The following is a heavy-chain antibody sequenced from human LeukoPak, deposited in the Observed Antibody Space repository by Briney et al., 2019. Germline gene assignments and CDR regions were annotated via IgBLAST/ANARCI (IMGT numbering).Heavy chain of an antibody. CDR3: AKGVDYCSGGSCPADY. V-gene: IGHV3-30*18. CDR2: ISYDGNNK. CDR1: GFTFSNYG. D-gene: IGHD2-15*01. J-gene: IGHJ4*02. Sequence: GGSLRLSCAASGFTFSNYGIRWVRQAPGKGLEWVAVISYDGNNKYYADSVKGRFTISRDNSKNTLSLQMNSLRAEDTAVYYCAKGVDYCSGGSCPADYWGPGTLVTVSS.